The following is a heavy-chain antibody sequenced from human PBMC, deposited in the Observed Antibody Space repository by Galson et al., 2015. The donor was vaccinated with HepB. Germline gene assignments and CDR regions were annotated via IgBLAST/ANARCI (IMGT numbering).Heavy chain of an antibody. J-gene: IGHJ4*02. V-gene: IGHV3-9*01. CDR1: GFTFDDHA. Sequence: SLRLSCAASGFTFDDHAMHWVRQVPGKGLEWVSGISWNSDDIGYADSVMGRFTISRDNAKNSVYLQMNSLRAEDTALYYCAKGEMTTTTTHFEYWGQGTLVTVSA. D-gene: IGHD4-11*01. CDR2: ISWNSDDI. CDR3: AKGEMTTTTTHFEY.